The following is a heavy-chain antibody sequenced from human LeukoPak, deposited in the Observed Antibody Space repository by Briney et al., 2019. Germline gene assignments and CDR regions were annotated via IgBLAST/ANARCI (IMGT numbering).Heavy chain of an antibody. CDR3: ARDRGSREDGMDV. V-gene: IGHV3-33*01. CDR2: IWYDGNNK. D-gene: IGHD1-26*01. Sequence: GRSLRLSCAASGFTFSSYGMHWVRQAPGKGLEWVAVIWYDGNNKYYADFVKGRFAISRDNSKNTLYLQLNSLRAEDTAVYNCARDRGSREDGMDVWGQGTTVTVSS. J-gene: IGHJ6*02. CDR1: GFTFSSYG.